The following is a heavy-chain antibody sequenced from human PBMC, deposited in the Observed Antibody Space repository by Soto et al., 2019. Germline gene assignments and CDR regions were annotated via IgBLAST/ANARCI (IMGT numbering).Heavy chain of an antibody. CDR3: SRDSLALFTS. CDR2: IYASGST. Sequence: PSETLSLTCTVSDGSVSSGSYYWTWIRQPPGKGLEWIGYIYASGSTLYNPSLKIRVIISVATSMNQFTLKPSSVTAADTAVYCCSRDSLALFTSWGKGT. CDR1: DGSVSSGSYY. J-gene: IGHJ5*02. V-gene: IGHV4-61*01. D-gene: IGHD3-10*01.